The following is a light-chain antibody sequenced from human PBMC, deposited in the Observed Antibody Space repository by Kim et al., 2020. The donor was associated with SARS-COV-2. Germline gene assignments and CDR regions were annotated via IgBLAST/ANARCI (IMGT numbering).Light chain of an antibody. CDR1: QSISSY. V-gene: IGKV1-39*01. J-gene: IGKJ3*01. CDR2: AAS. Sequence: DIQMTQSPSSLSASVGDRVTITCRASQSISSYLNWYQQKPGKAPKLLIYAASSLQSGVPSRFSGSGSGTDFTRTISSLQPEDFATYYCQQSYSLFTFGPGTKVDIK. CDR3: QQSYSLFT.